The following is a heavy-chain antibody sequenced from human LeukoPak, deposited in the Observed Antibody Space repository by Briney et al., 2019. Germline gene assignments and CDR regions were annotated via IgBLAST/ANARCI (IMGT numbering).Heavy chain of an antibody. Sequence: SETLSLTCTVQGGXLSGAYCTWIRQPPGKGLEWIGEINHTGSTNYNPSLKSRVTMSADTPKNQFFLNLTSVTAADTAIYYCARGPVRLARPFDYWGQGSLVTVSS. J-gene: IGHJ4*02. V-gene: IGHV4-34*01. CDR2: INHTGST. CDR1: GGXLSGAY. CDR3: ARGPVRLARPFDY. D-gene: IGHD3-9*01.